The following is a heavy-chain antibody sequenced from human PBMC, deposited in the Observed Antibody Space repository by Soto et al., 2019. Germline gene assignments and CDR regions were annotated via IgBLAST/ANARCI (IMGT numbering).Heavy chain of an antibody. V-gene: IGHV4-59*01. CDR1: GGSISSYY. CDR2: IYYSGST. D-gene: IGHD3-3*01. CDR3: AREGLAIFGVVTPYYYYGMDV. J-gene: IGHJ6*02. Sequence: SETLSLTCTVSGGSISSYYWSWIRQPPGKGLEWIGYIYYSGSTNYNPSLKSRVTISVDTSKNQFSLKLSSVTAADTAVYYCAREGLAIFGVVTPYYYYGMDVWGQGTTVTVSS.